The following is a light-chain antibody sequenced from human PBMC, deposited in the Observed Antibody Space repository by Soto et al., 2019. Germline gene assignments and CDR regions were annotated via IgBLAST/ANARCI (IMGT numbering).Light chain of an antibody. CDR2: DAS. CDR3: QQRSNLLT. CDR1: QSVSSY. Sequence: EIVLTQSPATLSLSPGERATLSCRASQSVSSYLAWYQQKPGQAPRLLIYDASNRATGIPARFSGSWSGTDFTLIISSLEPEDFAVYYWQQRSNLLTFGGGTKVEIK. J-gene: IGKJ4*01. V-gene: IGKV3-11*01.